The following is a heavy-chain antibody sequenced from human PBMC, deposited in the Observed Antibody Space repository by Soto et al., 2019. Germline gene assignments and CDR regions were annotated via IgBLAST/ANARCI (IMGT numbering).Heavy chain of an antibody. CDR3: ARVNTDSSGYYYVPGPSY. V-gene: IGHV1-18*04. CDR1: GYTFTSYG. D-gene: IGHD3-22*01. Sequence: ASVKVSCKASGYTFTSYGISWVRQAPGQGLEWMGWISASNGNTNYAQKLQGRVTMTTDTSTSTAYMELRSLSCDDTAVSSRARVNTDSSGYYYVPGPSYWGQGTLVTVSS. J-gene: IGHJ4*02. CDR2: ISASNGNT.